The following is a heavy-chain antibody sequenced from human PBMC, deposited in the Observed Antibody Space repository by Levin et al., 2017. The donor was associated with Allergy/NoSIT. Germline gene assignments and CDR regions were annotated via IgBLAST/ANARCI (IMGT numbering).Heavy chain of an antibody. Sequence: LSLPCAASGFTFSSYGMHWVRQAPGKGLEWVAVISYDGSNKYYADSVKGRFTISRDNSKNTLYLQMNSLRAEDTAVYYCAKGCHIRYFDWLFNKQSTDAFDSWGQGTMVTVSS. J-gene: IGHJ3*02. V-gene: IGHV3-30*18. D-gene: IGHD3-9*01. CDR1: GFTFSSYG. CDR2: ISYDGSNK. CDR3: AKGCHIRYFDWLFNKQSTDAFDS.